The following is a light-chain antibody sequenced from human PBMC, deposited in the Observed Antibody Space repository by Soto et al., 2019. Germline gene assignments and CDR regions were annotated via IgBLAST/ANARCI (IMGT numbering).Light chain of an antibody. Sequence: EIVMTQSPATLSVSPGERATLACRASQTVSTNLAWYQQKPGQAPRLLIYSASTRASSFPDRFSGSGSGTEFTLTINSLQSEDSAVYYCQQYNNWPPWTFGQGTKVDI. CDR2: SAS. CDR3: QQYNNWPPWT. CDR1: QTVSTN. J-gene: IGKJ1*01. V-gene: IGKV3-15*01.